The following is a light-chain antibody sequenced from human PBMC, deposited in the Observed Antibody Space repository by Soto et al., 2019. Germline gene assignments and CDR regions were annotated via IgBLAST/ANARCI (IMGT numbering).Light chain of an antibody. CDR1: SRDVGGYNY. Sequence: QSALTQPASVSGSLGRSITISCTGTSRDVGGYNYVSWYQHHPGKGPKVLIYEVSYRPSGVSDRFSGSKSGNTASLTISGLQPEDEAHYYCHSYTTTGSLWVFGGGTKLTVL. CDR2: EVS. CDR3: HSYTTTGSLWV. J-gene: IGLJ3*02. V-gene: IGLV2-14*01.